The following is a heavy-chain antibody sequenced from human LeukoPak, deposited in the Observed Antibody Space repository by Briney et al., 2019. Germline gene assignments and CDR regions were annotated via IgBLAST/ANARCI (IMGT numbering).Heavy chain of an antibody. CDR2: ISSSSSSYI. V-gene: IGHV3-21*01. J-gene: IGHJ4*02. CDR1: GFTFSSYS. CDR3: ARDDYDILTGHPGGFDY. D-gene: IGHD3-9*01. Sequence: GGSLRLSCAASGFTFSSYSMNWVRQAPGKGLEWVSSISSSSSSYIYYADSVKGRFTISRDNAKNSLYLQMDSLRAEDTAVYYCARDDYDILTGHPGGFDYWGQGTLVTVSS.